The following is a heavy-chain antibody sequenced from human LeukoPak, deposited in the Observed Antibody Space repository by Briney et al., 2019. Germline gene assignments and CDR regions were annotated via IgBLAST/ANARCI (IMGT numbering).Heavy chain of an antibody. CDR1: GGTFSSYA. J-gene: IGHJ4*02. D-gene: IGHD2-15*01. CDR3: ASDSGGPVDFDY. V-gene: IGHV1-69*06. CDR2: IIPIFGTA. Sequence: SVKVSCKASGGTFSSYAISWVRQAPGQGLEWMGGIIPIFGTANYAQKFQGRVTIAADKSTSTAYMELSSLRSEDTAVYYCASDSGGPVDFDYWGQGTLVTVSS.